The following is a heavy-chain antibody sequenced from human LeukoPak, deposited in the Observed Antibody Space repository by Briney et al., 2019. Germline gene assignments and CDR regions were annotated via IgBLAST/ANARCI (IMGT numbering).Heavy chain of an antibody. CDR3: ARDRFTTVVTFWFDP. CDR1: GFTFTKYP. J-gene: IGHJ5*02. CDR2: ISGSGSST. Sequence: AGGSLRLSCAASGFTFTKYPMTWVRQGPGKGLEWVSGISGSGSSTYYADSVKGRFTISRDNSKNTLYLQMNSLRAEDTAVYYCARDRFTTVVTFWFDPWGQGTLVTVSS. V-gene: IGHV3-23*01. D-gene: IGHD4-23*01.